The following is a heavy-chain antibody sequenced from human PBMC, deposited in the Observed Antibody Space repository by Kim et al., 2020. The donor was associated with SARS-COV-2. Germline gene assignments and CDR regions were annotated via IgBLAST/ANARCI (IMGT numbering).Heavy chain of an antibody. V-gene: IGHV3-30*18. Sequence: GGSLRLSCAASGFTFSSYGMHWVRQAPGKGLEWVAVISYDGSNKYYADSVKGRFTISRDNSKNTLYLQMNSLRAEDTAVYYCAKDALAYCGGDCFKRGRGFGDYGMDVWGQGTTVTVSS. CDR2: ISYDGSNK. J-gene: IGHJ6*02. CDR3: AKDALAYCGGDCFKRGRGFGDYGMDV. CDR1: GFTFSSYG. D-gene: IGHD2-21*02.